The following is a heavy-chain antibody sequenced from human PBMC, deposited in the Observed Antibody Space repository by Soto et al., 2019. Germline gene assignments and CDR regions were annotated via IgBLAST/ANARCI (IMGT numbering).Heavy chain of an antibody. D-gene: IGHD3-22*01. CDR1: GFTFSSYG. J-gene: IGHJ4*02. CDR3: AKGDGATYYDSSGYYNHGGLGDY. V-gene: IGHV3-30*18. Sequence: PGGSLRLSCAASGFTFSSYGMHWVRQAPGKGLEWVAVISYDGSNKYYADSVKGRFTISRDNSKNTLYLQMNSLRAEDTAVYYCAKGDGATYYDSSGYYNHGGLGDYWGQGTLVTVSS. CDR2: ISYDGSNK.